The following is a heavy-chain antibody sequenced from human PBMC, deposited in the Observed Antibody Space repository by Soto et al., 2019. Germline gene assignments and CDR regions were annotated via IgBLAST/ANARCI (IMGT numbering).Heavy chain of an antibody. CDR2: IYYSGST. CDR3: ARDTVSGFVEY. J-gene: IGHJ4*02. V-gene: IGHV4-30-4*01. Sequence: SETLSLTCTVSGGSISSGDYYWSWIRQPPGKGLEWIGYIYYSGSTYYNPSLKSRVTISVDTSKNQFSLKLSSVTAADTAVYYCARDTVSGFVEYWGQGTLVTVSS. D-gene: IGHD3-3*01. CDR1: GGSISSGDYY.